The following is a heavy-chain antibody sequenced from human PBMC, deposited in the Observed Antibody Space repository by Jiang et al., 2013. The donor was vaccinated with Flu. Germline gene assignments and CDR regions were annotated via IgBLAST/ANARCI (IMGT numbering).Heavy chain of an antibody. V-gene: IGHV5-10-1*01. CDR1: GYSFTSYW. CDR2: IDPSDSYT. CDR3: ARCGYSYGYLCYFDY. J-gene: IGHJ4*02. Sequence: GAEVKKPGESLRISCKGSGYSFTSYWISWVRQMPGKGLEWMGRIDPSDSYTNYSPSFQGHVTISADKSISTAYLQWSSLKASDTAMYYCARCGYSYGYLCYFDYWGQGTLVTVSS. D-gene: IGHD5-18*01.